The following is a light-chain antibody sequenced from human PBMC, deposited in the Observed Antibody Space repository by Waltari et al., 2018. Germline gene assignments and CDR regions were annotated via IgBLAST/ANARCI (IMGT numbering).Light chain of an antibody. CDR3: SLYTTTRTWV. CDR1: SSDVDIYHR. J-gene: IGLJ2*01. Sequence: QSALTQPPSVSGSPGQSVSISCPGPSSDVDIYHRVSWYPQPPGTAPKLIIYEVTNRPSGVPDRFSGSKSGSTASLTISGLQAEDEADYYCSLYTTTRTWVFGGGTRLTVL. CDR2: EVT. V-gene: IGLV2-18*01.